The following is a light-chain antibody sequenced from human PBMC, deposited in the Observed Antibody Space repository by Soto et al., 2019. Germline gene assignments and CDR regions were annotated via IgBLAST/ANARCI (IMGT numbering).Light chain of an antibody. V-gene: IGKV1-5*01. Sequence: DIQMTQSPSTLSASVGDRVTITCRASQGIVRWLAWYQQKPGKAPKLLIYDASSLESGVPSRFSGSGAGTEFTLTISSLQPDDFATYYCQHYYGFSRTFGQGTRVAIK. J-gene: IGKJ1*01. CDR1: QGIVRW. CDR2: DAS. CDR3: QHYYGFSRT.